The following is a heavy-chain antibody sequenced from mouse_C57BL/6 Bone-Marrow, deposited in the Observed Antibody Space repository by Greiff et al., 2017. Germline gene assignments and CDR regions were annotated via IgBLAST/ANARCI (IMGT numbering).Heavy chain of an antibody. J-gene: IGHJ1*03. Sequence: QVQLQQSGAELVRPGASVKLSCKASGYTFTSYGISWVKQRTGQGLEWIGGIYHRSGNTYYNEKFKGNATLTADKSSSTAYMELSSLTSEDSAVYFCARARCWYFDVWGTGTAATVSS. CDR2: IYHRSGNT. CDR3: ARARCWYFDV. CDR1: GYTFTSYG. V-gene: IGHV1-81*01.